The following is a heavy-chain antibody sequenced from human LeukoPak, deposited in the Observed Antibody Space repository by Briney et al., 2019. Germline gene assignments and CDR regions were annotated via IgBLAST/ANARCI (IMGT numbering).Heavy chain of an antibody. CDR2: IYYSGST. J-gene: IGHJ3*02. Sequence: ASETLSLTCTVSGGSISNGGYYWSWIRQHPGKGLEWIGYIYYSGSTYYNPSLKSRVTISVDTSKNQFSLKLSSVTAADTAVYYCARLRGSSWPDAFDIWGQGTMVTVSS. V-gene: IGHV4-31*03. D-gene: IGHD6-13*01. CDR1: GGSISNGGYY. CDR3: ARLRGSSWPDAFDI.